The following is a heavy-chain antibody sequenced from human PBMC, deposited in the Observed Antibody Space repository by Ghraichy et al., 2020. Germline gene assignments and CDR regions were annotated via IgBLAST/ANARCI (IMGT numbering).Heavy chain of an antibody. CDR2: INHSGST. D-gene: IGHD3-3*01. V-gene: IGHV4-34*01. J-gene: IGHJ5*02. CDR3: ARGYDFWSGLQNYNWFDP. CDR1: GGSFSGYY. Sequence: SETLSLTCAVYGGSFSGYYWSWIRQPPGKGLEWIGEINHSGSTNYNPSLKSRVTISVDTSKNQFSLKLSSVTAADTAVYYCARGYDFWSGLQNYNWFDPWGQGTLVTVSS.